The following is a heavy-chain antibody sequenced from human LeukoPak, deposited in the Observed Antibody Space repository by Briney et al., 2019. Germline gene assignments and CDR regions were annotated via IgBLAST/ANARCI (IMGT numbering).Heavy chain of an antibody. CDR2: IYYSGST. J-gene: IGHJ6*03. V-gene: IGHV4-59*08. CDR3: ATCSGGYYSYYYYMVV. CDR1: GGSISTYY. Sequence: PSETLSLTCTVSGGSISTYYWSWIRQPPGKGLEWIGYIYYSGSTSYNPSLKSRVTISVDTSKNQFSLKLTSVTAADTAVYYCATCSGGYYSYYYYMVVWGKGTTVTVSS. D-gene: IGHD6-25*01.